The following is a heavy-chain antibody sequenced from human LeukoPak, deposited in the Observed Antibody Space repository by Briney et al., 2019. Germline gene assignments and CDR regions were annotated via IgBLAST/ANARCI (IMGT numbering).Heavy chain of an antibody. CDR2: INPNSGGT. Sequence: EASVKVSCKASGYTFTGYYMHWVRQAPGQGLEWMGWINPNSGGTNYAQKLQGRVTMTTDTSTSTAYMELRSLRSDDTAVYYCARVLGGPYDSSGYYYPQDYWGQGTLVTVSA. D-gene: IGHD3-22*01. V-gene: IGHV1-2*02. J-gene: IGHJ4*02. CDR3: ARVLGGPYDSSGYYYPQDY. CDR1: GYTFTGYY.